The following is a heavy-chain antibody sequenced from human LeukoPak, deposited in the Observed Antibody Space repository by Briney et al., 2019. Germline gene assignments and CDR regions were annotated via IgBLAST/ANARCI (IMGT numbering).Heavy chain of an antibody. V-gene: IGHV4-4*09. CDR3: AMSPPRGAWFDP. D-gene: IGHD4/OR15-4a*01. Sequence: SETLSLTCSVPGGSITSDYWSWIRQSPGKGLEWIGFIYDSGSTIYNPSLKSRVTISVDTSKNQFSLKLRSVTAADTAIYYCAMSPPRGAWFDPWGQGTLVTVSS. CDR1: GGSITSDY. J-gene: IGHJ5*02. CDR2: IYDSGST.